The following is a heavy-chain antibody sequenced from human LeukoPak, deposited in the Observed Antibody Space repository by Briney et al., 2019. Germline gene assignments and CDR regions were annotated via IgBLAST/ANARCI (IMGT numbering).Heavy chain of an antibody. CDR3: ARQPEGQYDYGDYFRIYYFDY. V-gene: IGHV5-51*01. D-gene: IGHD4-17*01. J-gene: IGHJ4*02. CDR2: IYPGDSDT. CDR1: GYSFTSYW. Sequence: GESLKISCKGSGYSFTSYWIGWVRQMPGKGLEWMGIIYPGDSDTRYSPSFQGQVTISADKSISTAYLQWSSLKASDTAMYYCARQPEGQYDYGDYFRIYYFDYWGQGTLVTVSS.